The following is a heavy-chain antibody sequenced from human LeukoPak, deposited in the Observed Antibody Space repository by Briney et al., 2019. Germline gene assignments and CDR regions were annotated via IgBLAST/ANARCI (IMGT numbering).Heavy chain of an antibody. Sequence: GESLKISCKGSGYSFTSYRIGWVRQMPGKGLEWMGIIYPGDSDTRYSPSFQGQVTISADKSISTAYLQWSSLKASDTAMYYCARPHCTNGVCSTGNWFDPWGQGTLVTVSS. D-gene: IGHD2-8*01. V-gene: IGHV5-51*01. CDR1: GYSFTSYR. J-gene: IGHJ5*02. CDR2: IYPGDSDT. CDR3: ARPHCTNGVCSTGNWFDP.